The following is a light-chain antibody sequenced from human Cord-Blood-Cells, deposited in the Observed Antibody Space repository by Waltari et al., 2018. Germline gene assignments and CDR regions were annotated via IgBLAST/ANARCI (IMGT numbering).Light chain of an antibody. V-gene: IGKV1-39*01. CDR1: QGISSY. CDR2: AAS. J-gene: IGKJ2*01. Sequence: DIQMTHSPSSLSASVVDRVTITCRASQGISSYLNWYQQKPGKAPTPLIYAASSLQSGVPSRFSGSRSGTDFALTISSLQPEDFDTYNCQQSYSTPPMYTFGQGTKLEIK. CDR3: QQSYSTPPMYT.